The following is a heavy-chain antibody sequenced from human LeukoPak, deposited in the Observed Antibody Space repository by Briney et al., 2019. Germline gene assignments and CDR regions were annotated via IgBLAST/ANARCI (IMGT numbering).Heavy chain of an antibody. J-gene: IGHJ1*01. D-gene: IGHD3-22*01. CDR1: GDSVSRSDSY. CDR2: IYYSGRT. CDR3: AIRRYYDGSGYLE. V-gene: IGHV4-39*01. Sequence: NTSETLSLTCSVSGDSVSRSDSYWDWIRQPPGKGLEWIGTIYYSGRTYYSPSLKSRVTMSVDPSNNQFSLNLRSVTAADTAVYYCAIRRYYDGSGYLEWGQGTLLSVSS.